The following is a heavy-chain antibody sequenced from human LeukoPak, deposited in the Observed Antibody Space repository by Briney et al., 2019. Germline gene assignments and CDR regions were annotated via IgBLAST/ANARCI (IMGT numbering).Heavy chain of an antibody. CDR3: AKEYYVLLVYALGGSFDY. D-gene: IGHD2-8*02. J-gene: IGHJ4*02. Sequence: GGSLRLSCAASGFTFTTYGMSWVRQAPGKGLEWVSTISGNGRSTYYGDSVKGRFTISRDNSKNTLSLQMNSLRAEDTAVYYCAKEYYVLLVYALGGSFDYWGRGTLVTVSS. CDR1: GFTFTTYG. V-gene: IGHV3-23*01. CDR2: ISGNGRST.